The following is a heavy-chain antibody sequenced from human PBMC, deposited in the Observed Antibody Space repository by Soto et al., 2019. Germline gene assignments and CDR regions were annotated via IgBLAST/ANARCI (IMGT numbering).Heavy chain of an antibody. CDR2: ISSSSSYI. V-gene: IGHV3-21*01. J-gene: IGHJ4*02. CDR3: ARAPHPRRSTSYYVPGGIGNYFDY. Sequence: GGSLRLSCAASGFTFSSYSMNWVRQAPGKGLEWVSSISSSSSYIYYADSVKGRFTISRDNAKNSLYLQMNSLRAEDTAVYYCARAPHPRRSTSYYVPGGIGNYFDYWGQGTLVTVSS. CDR1: GFTFSSYS. D-gene: IGHD2-2*01.